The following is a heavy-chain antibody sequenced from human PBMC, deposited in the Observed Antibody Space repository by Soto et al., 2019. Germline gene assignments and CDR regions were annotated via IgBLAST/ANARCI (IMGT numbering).Heavy chain of an antibody. CDR2: ISYDGNNK. V-gene: IGHV3-30-3*01. J-gene: IGHJ4*02. Sequence: QVQLVESGGGVVQPGSSLRLSCAASGLTFSSYAMHWVRQAPGKGLEWVALISYDGNNKYYADSTKGRFTISRDNSKNALYLQMNSLRTEDTAIYYCVRDFDYWGQGTVVTVSS. CDR3: VRDFDY. CDR1: GLTFSSYA.